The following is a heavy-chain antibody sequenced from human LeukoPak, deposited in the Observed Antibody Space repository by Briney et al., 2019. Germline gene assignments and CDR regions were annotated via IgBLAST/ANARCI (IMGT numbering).Heavy chain of an antibody. J-gene: IGHJ5*02. V-gene: IGHV4-59*08. D-gene: IGHD6-19*01. CDR1: GDSISSYY. CDR3: ASHKWLAPFDP. CDR2: IYHSGST. Sequence: KPSETLSLTCTVSGDSISSYYWSWIRQPPGKGLEWIGNIYHSGSTNYNPSLKSRVTISVDTSKNQISLKLSSVTAADTAVYYCASHKWLAPFDPWGQGTLVTVSS.